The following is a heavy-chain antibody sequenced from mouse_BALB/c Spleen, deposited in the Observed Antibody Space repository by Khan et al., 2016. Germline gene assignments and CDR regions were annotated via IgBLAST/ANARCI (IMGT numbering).Heavy chain of an antibody. J-gene: IGHJ2*01. CDR3: ARNYGNYFDY. CDR2: SNLRTGYP. D-gene: IGHD2-1*01. V-gene: IGHV1-7*01. CDR1: GYTFTSYW. Sequence: QVQLLQSGVEQAKPGASVKMSCKASGYTFTSYWMHCVKQWRGQGMEWIGYSNLRTGYPEYNQKIMDQAPLTADKSFSTAYLNQSSLTSEDSAVYYCARNYGNYFDYWGQGTTLTGSS.